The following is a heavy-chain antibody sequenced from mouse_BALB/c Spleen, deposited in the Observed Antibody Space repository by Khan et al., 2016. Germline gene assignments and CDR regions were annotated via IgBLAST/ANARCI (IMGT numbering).Heavy chain of an antibody. J-gene: IGHJ4*01. D-gene: IGHD1-1*01. Sequence: VRLQQSGAELVKPGASVKLSCTASGFNIKDTYMHWVNQRPEQGLEWIGRIDPANGNTKYDPKFQGKAPLTADTSSNTAYLQLSSLTSEDTAVYDGASSTVYYGKYYAMDYWGQGTSVTVSS. CDR3: ASSTVYYGKYYAMDY. V-gene: IGHV14-3*02. CDR1: GFNIKDTY. CDR2: IDPANGNT.